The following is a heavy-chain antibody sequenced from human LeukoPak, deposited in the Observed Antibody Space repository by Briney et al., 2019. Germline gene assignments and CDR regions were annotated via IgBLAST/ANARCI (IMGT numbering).Heavy chain of an antibody. CDR2: IYTGGTT. J-gene: IGHJ4*02. D-gene: IGHD6-6*01. V-gene: IGHV3-66*01. Sequence: GGSLRLSCAASGFTVTSNHMNWVRQAPGKGLEWVSIIYTGGTTHYADSLKDRFLIFRDDSINTLYLQMNSLRAEDTAVYYCARDSSSYYFDYWGQGTLVTVSS. CDR3: ARDSSSYYFDY. CDR1: GFTVTSNH.